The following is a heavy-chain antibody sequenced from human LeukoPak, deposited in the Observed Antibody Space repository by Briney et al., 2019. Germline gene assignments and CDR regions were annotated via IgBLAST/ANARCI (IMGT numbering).Heavy chain of an antibody. Sequence: SETLSLTCTVSGGSISSYYWSWIRQPAGKGLEWIGRIYTSGSTNYNPSLKGRVTMSVDTSKNQFSLKLYSVTAADTAVYYCARVGEKLSYYYFDYWGQGTLVTVSS. CDR3: ARVGEKLSYYYFDY. J-gene: IGHJ4*02. V-gene: IGHV4-4*07. D-gene: IGHD2-21*01. CDR1: GGSISSYY. CDR2: IYTSGST.